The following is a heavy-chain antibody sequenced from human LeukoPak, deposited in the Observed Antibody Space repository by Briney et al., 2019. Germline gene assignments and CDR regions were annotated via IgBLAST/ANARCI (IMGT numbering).Heavy chain of an antibody. Sequence: PSETLSLTCAVYGGSFSGYYWTWIRQPPGKGLEWIGEINHSGSTNYNPSLKSRVTISVDTSKNQFSLKLSSVTAADTAVYYCARVDGGNSGIDYWGQGTLVTVSS. V-gene: IGHV4-34*01. CDR2: INHSGST. CDR1: GGSFSGYY. CDR3: ARVDGGNSGIDY. J-gene: IGHJ4*02. D-gene: IGHD4-23*01.